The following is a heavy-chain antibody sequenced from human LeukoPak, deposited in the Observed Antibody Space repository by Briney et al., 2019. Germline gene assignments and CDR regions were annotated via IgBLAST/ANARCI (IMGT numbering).Heavy chain of an antibody. Sequence: SETLSLTCTVSGGSISSSSYYWGWIRQPPGKGLEWIGSIYYSGSTYYNPSLKSRVTISVDTSKNQFSLKLSSVTAADTAVYYCARLAYSSSRGPFDYWGQGTLVTVSS. CDR3: ARLAYSSSRGPFDY. CDR2: IYYSGST. J-gene: IGHJ4*02. V-gene: IGHV4-39*01. CDR1: GGSISSSSYY. D-gene: IGHD6-6*01.